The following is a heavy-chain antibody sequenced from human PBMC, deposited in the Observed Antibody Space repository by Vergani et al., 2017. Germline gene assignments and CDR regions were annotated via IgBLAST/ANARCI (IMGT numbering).Heavy chain of an antibody. CDR2: IYYTGST. CDR3: ARGRGTATMITLGYYYYMDV. D-gene: IGHD3-16*01. CDR1: GASIRSDYSY. V-gene: IGHV4-30-4*01. J-gene: IGHJ6*03. Sequence: QVQLHESGPGLVKPLQTLSLTCTVSGASIRSDYSYWCWLRQSPGGGLQWIGYIYYTGSTYYNPSLRSRVTISMDTSKKQFHLRVKVVTAADTAVYYCARGRGTATMITLGYYYYMDVWGKGTTVFVSS.